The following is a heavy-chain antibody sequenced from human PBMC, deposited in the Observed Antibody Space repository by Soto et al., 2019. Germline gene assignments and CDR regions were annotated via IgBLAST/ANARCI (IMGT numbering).Heavy chain of an antibody. CDR3: ARVPNYDYVWGSYRPYYYYYGMDV. Sequence: ASVKVSCKASGGTFSSYAISWVRQAPGQGLEWMGGIIPIFGTANYAQKFQGRVMITADESTSTAYMELSSLRSEDTAVYYCARVPNYDYVWGSYRPYYYYYGMDVWGQGTTVTVSS. CDR1: GGTFSSYA. D-gene: IGHD3-16*02. V-gene: IGHV1-69*13. CDR2: IIPIFGTA. J-gene: IGHJ6*02.